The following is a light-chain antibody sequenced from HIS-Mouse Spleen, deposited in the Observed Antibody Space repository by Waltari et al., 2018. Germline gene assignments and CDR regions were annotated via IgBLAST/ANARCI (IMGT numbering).Light chain of an antibody. CDR1: ALPKKY. J-gene: IGLJ2*01. Sequence: SYELTQPPSVSVSPGQTARITCSGDALPKKYAYWYQQKSGQAPVLDIYEDSKRPSGIPERFSGASSGTMATLHISGAQVEDEADYYCYSTDSSGNHRVFGGGTKLTVL. CDR2: EDS. V-gene: IGLV3-10*01. CDR3: YSTDSSGNHRV.